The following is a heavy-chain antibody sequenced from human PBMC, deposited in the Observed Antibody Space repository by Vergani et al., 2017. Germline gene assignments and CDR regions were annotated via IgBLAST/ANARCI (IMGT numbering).Heavy chain of an antibody. V-gene: IGHV3-23*01. CDR2: ISGSGGST. Sequence: EVQLLESGGGLVQPGGSLRLSCAASGFTFSSYAMSWVRQAPGKGLEWVSAISGSGGSTYYADSVKGRFTISRDNSKNSLYLQMNSLRAEDTAVYYCAKQKARGIAAARLDYWGQGTLVTVSS. CDR3: AKQKARGIAAARLDY. CDR1: GFTFSSYA. J-gene: IGHJ4*02. D-gene: IGHD6-13*01.